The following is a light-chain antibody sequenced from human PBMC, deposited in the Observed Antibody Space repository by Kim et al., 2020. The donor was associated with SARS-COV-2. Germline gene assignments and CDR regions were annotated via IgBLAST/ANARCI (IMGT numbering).Light chain of an antibody. CDR1: SGHRSYA. CDR3: QTWGTGIPV. Sequence: ASVKRTCTQSSGHRSYAIAWHQQQPEKGPRYLMKLNSDGSHRKGDGIPDRFSGSSSGAERYLTISSLQSEDEADYYCQTWGTGIPVFGGGTQLTVL. V-gene: IGLV4-69*01. J-gene: IGLJ3*02. CDR2: LNSDGSH.